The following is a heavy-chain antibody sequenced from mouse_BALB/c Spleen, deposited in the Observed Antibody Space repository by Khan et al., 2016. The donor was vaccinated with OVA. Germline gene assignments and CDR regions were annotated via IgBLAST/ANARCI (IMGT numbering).Heavy chain of an antibody. CDR3: ARVGYNGTMDC. V-gene: IGHV9-3-1*01. CDR1: GFTFTNYG. D-gene: IGHD2-14*01. Sequence: QIQLVQSGPELKKPGETVQISCKASGFTFTNYGMNWVKQAPGKGLKWMGWINTYTGEPTFADDFKGRFAFSLETSASTAYLQINSLKNEDTATGFCARVGYNGTMDCWGQGTSVTVSS. J-gene: IGHJ4*01. CDR2: INTYTGEP.